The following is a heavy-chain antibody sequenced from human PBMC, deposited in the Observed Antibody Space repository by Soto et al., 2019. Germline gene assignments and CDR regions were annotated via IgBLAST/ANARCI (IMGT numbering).Heavy chain of an antibody. Sequence: QVQLVQSGAEEKKPGASVKVSCKASGYTFTSYAMHWVRQAPGQRLEWMGWINAGNGNTKYSQKFQGRVTITRDTSASTADLELSSLRSEDTAVYYCARSIVVVTALDYWGQGTLGTFSS. V-gene: IGHV1-3*05. CDR3: ARSIVVVTALDY. CDR1: GYTFTSYA. CDR2: INAGNGNT. J-gene: IGHJ4*02. D-gene: IGHD2-21*02.